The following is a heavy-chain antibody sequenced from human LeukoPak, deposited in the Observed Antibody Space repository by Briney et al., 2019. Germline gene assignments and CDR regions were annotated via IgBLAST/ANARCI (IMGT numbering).Heavy chain of an antibody. V-gene: IGHV4-59*01. CDR1: GGSISSYY. CDR3: AKGPYCGGDCYAFDI. CDR2: IYYSGST. Sequence: SETLSLTCTVSGGSISSYYWSWIRQPPGKGLEWIGYIYYSGSTNYNPSLKSRVTISVDTSKNQFSLKLSSVTAADTAVYYCAKGPYCGGDCYAFDIWGQGTMVTVSS. D-gene: IGHD2-21*02. J-gene: IGHJ3*02.